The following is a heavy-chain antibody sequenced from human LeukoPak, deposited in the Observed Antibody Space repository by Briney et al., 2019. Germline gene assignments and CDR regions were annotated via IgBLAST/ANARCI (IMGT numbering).Heavy chain of an antibody. Sequence: SVKVSCKASGGTFSSYAINWVRQAPGQGLEWMGGIIPIFGSANYAQKFQGRVTITADKSTSTAYMELSSLRSEDTAVYYCARVVGLTGYSSTWYSGYYYYMDVWGKGTTVTVSS. CDR3: ARVVGLTGYSSTWYSGYYYYMDV. D-gene: IGHD6-13*01. J-gene: IGHJ6*03. V-gene: IGHV1-69*06. CDR1: GGTFSSYA. CDR2: IIPIFGSA.